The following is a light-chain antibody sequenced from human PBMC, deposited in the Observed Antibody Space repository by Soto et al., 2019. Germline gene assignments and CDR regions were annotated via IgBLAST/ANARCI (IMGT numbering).Light chain of an antibody. CDR2: AAS. CDR3: QQSYSTPP. CDR1: QGISSY. Sequence: DIQMTHSPSSLFASVGDRVTITCRASQGISSYLNWYQQKPGKAPKLLIYAASSLQSGVPSRFSGSGSGTDFTLTISSLQPEDFATYYCQQSYSTPPFGQGTRLEIK. J-gene: IGKJ5*01. V-gene: IGKV1-39*01.